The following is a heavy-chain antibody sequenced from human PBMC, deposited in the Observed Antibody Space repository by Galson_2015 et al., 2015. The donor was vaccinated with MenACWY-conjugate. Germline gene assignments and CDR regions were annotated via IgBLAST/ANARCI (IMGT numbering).Heavy chain of an antibody. CDR3: GRDLTFYDSVFYYDFFDV. CDR1: GFTFSAYW. Sequence: SLRLSCAASGFTFSAYWMLWVRQAPGKGLEWVANIKGDGSRKNYVESVQGRFTISRDNAKSSLYLQMNSLRADDTAVYYCGRDLTFYDSVFYYDFFDVWGQGTTVTVSS. J-gene: IGHJ3*01. V-gene: IGHV3-7*03. D-gene: IGHD3-3*01. CDR2: IKGDGSRK.